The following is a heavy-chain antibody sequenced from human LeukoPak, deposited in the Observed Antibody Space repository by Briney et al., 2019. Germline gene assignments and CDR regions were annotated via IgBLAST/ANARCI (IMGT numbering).Heavy chain of an antibody. Sequence: PGGSLRLSCAASGFTFSSYAMSWVRQAPGKGLEWVSAISGSGGSTYYADSVKGRFTISRDNAKNTLYLQTNSLRAEDTAVYYCAKVSCSSTSCPNGDYWGQGTLVTVSS. J-gene: IGHJ4*02. D-gene: IGHD2-2*01. V-gene: IGHV3-23*01. CDR1: GFTFSSYA. CDR3: AKVSCSSTSCPNGDY. CDR2: ISGSGGST.